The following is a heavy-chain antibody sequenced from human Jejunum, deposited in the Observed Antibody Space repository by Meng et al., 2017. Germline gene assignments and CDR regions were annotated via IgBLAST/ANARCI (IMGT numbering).Heavy chain of an antibody. J-gene: IGHJ4*02. CDR2: INTKTGNP. CDR3: ATSGGGFDY. V-gene: IGHV7-4-1*02. Sequence: QGQLVQSGAEVKKPGASVKVSCMASAYTFTNYDINWVRQAPGQGLEWMGWINTKTGNPMYAQGFTGRFVFSLDTSVSTAHLHISTLTPEDTAVYYCATSGGGFDYWGQGTLVTVSS. D-gene: IGHD1-26*01. CDR1: AYTFTNYD.